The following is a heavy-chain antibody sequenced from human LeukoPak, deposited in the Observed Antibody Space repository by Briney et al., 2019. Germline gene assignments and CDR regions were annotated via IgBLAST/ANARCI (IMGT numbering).Heavy chain of an antibody. CDR1: GYTFTGYY. D-gene: IGHD1/OR15-1a*01. J-gene: IGHJ3*01. CDR3: ARETTLRLGGAFDV. CDR2: INPNSGNT. V-gene: IGHV1-18*04. Sequence: GASVKVSCKASGYTFTGYYMHWVRQAPGQGLEWMGWINPNSGNTNYAQKLQGRVTMTTDTSTSTTYMELRTLRSDDTAVYYCARETTLRLGGAFDVWGQGTMVTVSS.